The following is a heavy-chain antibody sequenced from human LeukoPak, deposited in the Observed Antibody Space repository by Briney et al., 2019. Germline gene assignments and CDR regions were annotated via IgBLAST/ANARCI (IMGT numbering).Heavy chain of an antibody. CDR3: ARQTVAGYFDY. CDR2: IYYSGST. Sequence: SETLSLTCTVSGASISSYYWSWIRQPPGKGLERIGYIYYSGSTNYNPSLKSRVTISVDTSKNQFSLKLSSVTAADTAVYYCARQTVAGYFDYWGQGTLVTVSS. CDR1: GASISSYY. J-gene: IGHJ4*02. D-gene: IGHD6-19*01. V-gene: IGHV4-59*01.